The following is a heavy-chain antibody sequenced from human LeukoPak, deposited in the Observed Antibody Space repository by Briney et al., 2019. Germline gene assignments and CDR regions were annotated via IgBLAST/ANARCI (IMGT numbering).Heavy chain of an antibody. Sequence: PGGSLRLSCAASGFTVSSNYMSWVRQAPGKGLEWVSVIYSGGSTYYSDSVKGRFTISRDNAKNSLYLQMNSLRAEDTAVYYCARDLGYQLRYYYYMDVWGKGTTVTVSS. CDR2: IYSGGST. D-gene: IGHD2-2*01. J-gene: IGHJ6*03. V-gene: IGHV3-53*01. CDR3: ARDLGYQLRYYYYMDV. CDR1: GFTVSSNY.